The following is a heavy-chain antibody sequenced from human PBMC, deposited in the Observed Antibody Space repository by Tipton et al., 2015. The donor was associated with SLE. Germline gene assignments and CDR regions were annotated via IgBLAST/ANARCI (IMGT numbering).Heavy chain of an antibody. J-gene: IGHJ4*02. CDR3: AREGRFLEWYYFDY. D-gene: IGHD3-3*01. CDR1: GYSISSGYY. CDR2: IYHSGST. Sequence: LRLSCAVSGYSISSGYYWGWIRQPPGKGLEWIGSIYHSGSTYYNPSLKSRVTISVDTSKNQFSLKLSSVTAADTAVYYCAREGRFLEWYYFDYWGQGTLVTVSS. V-gene: IGHV4-38-2*02.